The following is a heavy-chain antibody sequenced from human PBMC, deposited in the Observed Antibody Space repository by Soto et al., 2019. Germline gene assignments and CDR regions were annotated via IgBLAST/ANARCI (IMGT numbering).Heavy chain of an antibody. CDR2: INHSGST. CDR3: ARGFRVDYYDSSGYAPSFDY. V-gene: IGHV4-34*01. Sequence: QVQLQQWGAGLLKPSETLSLTCAVYGGSFSGYYWSWIRQPPGKGLEWIGEINHSGSTNYNPSLKSRVTIAVDTSKNQFSLKLSSVSAADTAVYYCARGFRVDYYDSSGYAPSFDYWGQGTLVTVSS. D-gene: IGHD3-22*01. CDR1: GGSFSGYY. J-gene: IGHJ4*02.